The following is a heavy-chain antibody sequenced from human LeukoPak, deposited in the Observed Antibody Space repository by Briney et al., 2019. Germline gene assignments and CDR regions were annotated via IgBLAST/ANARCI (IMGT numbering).Heavy chain of an antibody. J-gene: IGHJ6*03. CDR3: ARGRSSMVRGYYYYYMDV. D-gene: IGHD3-10*01. CDR1: GGSFSGYY. CDR2: INHSGST. Sequence: PSETLSLTCAVYGGSFSGYYWSWIRQPPGKGLEWIGEINHSGSTNYNPSLKSRVTISVDTSKNQFSLKLSSVTAADTAVYCARGRSSMVRGYYYYYMDVWGKGTTVTISS. V-gene: IGHV4-34*01.